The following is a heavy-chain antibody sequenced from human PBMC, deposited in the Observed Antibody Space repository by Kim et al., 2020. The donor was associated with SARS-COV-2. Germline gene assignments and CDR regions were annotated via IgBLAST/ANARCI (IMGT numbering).Heavy chain of an antibody. CDR1: GFTFSSYS. Sequence: GGSLRLSCAASGFTFSSYSMNWVRQAPGKGLAWDSSISSSSSYIYYADSVKGRFTISRDNAKNSLYLQMTSLRAEETAVYYCARSWGVDYSSSFFDYWGQGTLVTVSS. D-gene: IGHD6-6*01. CDR2: ISSSSSYI. CDR3: ARSWGVDYSSSFFDY. J-gene: IGHJ4*02. V-gene: IGHV3-21*01.